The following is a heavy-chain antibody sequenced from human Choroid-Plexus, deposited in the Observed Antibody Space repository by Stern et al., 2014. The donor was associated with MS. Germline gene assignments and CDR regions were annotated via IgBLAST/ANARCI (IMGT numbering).Heavy chain of an antibody. CDR2: ISYDGSK. CDR3: AKDRQYLTFFFDF. CDR1: GSPFSGFA. Sequence: VQLVESGGGVVQPGGPLGLSGPASGSPFSGFAMTWVRRAPGKGWGWGALISYDGSKDYADSVKGRFAISRDNSKNTLYLQMNSLRAEDTAVYYCAKDRQYLTFFFDFWGQGSLVTVSS. J-gene: IGHJ4*02. D-gene: IGHD2/OR15-2a*01. V-gene: IGHV3-30*18.